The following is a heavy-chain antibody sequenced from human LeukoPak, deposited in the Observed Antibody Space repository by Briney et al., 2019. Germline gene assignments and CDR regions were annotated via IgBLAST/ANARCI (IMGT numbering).Heavy chain of an antibody. V-gene: IGHV3-7*03. CDR1: GFTFSDSW. CDR3: ARRGFEH. J-gene: IGHJ4*02. Sequence: GGSLRLSCAASGFTFSDSWMHWVRRAPGKGLEWVANIKQDGSEKYYADSVKGRFTISRDNAKSSLFLQMNCLRAEDTALYYCARRGFEHWGQGILVTVSS. CDR2: IKQDGSEK.